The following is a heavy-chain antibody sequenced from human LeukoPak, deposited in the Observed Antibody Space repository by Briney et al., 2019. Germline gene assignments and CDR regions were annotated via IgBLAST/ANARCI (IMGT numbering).Heavy chain of an antibody. Sequence: GGSLRLSCAASGFTFSSYSMNWVRQAPGKGLEWVSSISSSSSYIYYADSVKGRLTIPRDNAKNSLYLQMNSLRAEDTAVYYCARGGAYSGSYYGGQGTLVTVSS. J-gene: IGHJ4*02. V-gene: IGHV3-21*01. CDR3: ARGGAYSGSYY. CDR1: GFTFSSYS. D-gene: IGHD1-26*01. CDR2: ISSSSSYI.